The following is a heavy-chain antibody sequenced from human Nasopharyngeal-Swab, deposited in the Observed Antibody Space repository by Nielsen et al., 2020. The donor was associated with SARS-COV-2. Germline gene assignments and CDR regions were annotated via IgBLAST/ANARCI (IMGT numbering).Heavy chain of an antibody. CDR1: GYTFTGYY. V-gene: IGHV1-2*02. CDR3: AREKGYQVLLDYYYQGLDV. CDR2: INPNSGGT. Sequence: ASVKVSCKASGYTFTGYYMHWVRQAPGQGLEWMGWINPNSGGTNYAQKFQGRVTMTRDTSISTAYMELSRLRSDDTAVYYCAREKGYQVLLDYYYQGLDVWGHGTAVTVSS. J-gene: IGHJ6*02. D-gene: IGHD3-10*01.